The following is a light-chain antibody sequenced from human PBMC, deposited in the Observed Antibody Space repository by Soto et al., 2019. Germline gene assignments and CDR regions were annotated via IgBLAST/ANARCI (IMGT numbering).Light chain of an antibody. CDR1: QSISSW. CDR3: QQRSNWPPIT. Sequence: DIQLTQSPSTLSSSLGDRVTITFRASQSISSWLAWYQQKPGKAPKLLIYDASSLESGVPSRFSGSGSGTEFTLTISSLQPEDFAVYYCQQRSNWPPITFGQGTRLEIK. CDR2: DAS. V-gene: IGKV1-5*01. J-gene: IGKJ5*01.